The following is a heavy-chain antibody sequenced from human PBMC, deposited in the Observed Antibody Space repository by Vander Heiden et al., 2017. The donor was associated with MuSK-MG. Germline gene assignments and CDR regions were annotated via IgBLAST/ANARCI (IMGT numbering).Heavy chain of an antibody. D-gene: IGHD1-26*01. V-gene: IGHV1-18*01. CDR1: GYTFTSYG. CDR3: ARVSPWALGTNYYYYYGMDV. Sequence: VQLVQSGAEVKKPGASVKVSCKASGYTFTSYGISWVRQAPGQGLEWMGWISAYNGNTNYAQKLQGRVTMTTDTSTSTAYMELRSLRSDDTAVYYCARVSPWALGTNYYYYYGMDVWGQGTTVTVSS. CDR2: ISAYNGNT. J-gene: IGHJ6*02.